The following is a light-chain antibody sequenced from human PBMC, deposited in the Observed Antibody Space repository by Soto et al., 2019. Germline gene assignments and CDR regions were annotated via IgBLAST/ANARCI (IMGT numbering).Light chain of an antibody. CDR3: HSYDSSNVL. CDR2: EDN. CDR1: SGSIASNY. Sequence: NFMLIQPHSVSESPGKTVTISCTRSSGSIASNYVQWYQQRPGSAPTTVIYEDNHRPSGVPDRFSGSIDSSSNSASLTLSGLKTEDEADYSFHSYDSSNVLFCGGTTVTVL. J-gene: IGLJ2*01. V-gene: IGLV6-57*04.